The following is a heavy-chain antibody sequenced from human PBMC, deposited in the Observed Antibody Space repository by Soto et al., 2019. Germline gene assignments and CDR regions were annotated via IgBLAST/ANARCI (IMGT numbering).Heavy chain of an antibody. Sequence: SETLSLTCTVSGSSVSSGLYYWSWVRQSPGKGLEWIGYIYYTGTTNRNPSLRSRVSMSIDTSKNQFSLKLNSVTAADTAVYYCARTPGDGYNWYFDYWGQGTLVTVSS. CDR2: IYYTGTT. CDR3: ARTPGDGYNWYFDY. V-gene: IGHV4-61*01. D-gene: IGHD5-12*01. J-gene: IGHJ4*02. CDR1: GSSVSSGLYY.